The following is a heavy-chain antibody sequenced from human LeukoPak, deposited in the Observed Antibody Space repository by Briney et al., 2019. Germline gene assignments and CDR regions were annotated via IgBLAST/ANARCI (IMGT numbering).Heavy chain of an antibody. CDR3: TTRRQDGW. V-gene: IGHV3-15*01. CDR2: IKGKSDGGTI. CDR1: GFTFSDAW. D-gene: IGHD2-15*01. J-gene: IGHJ4*02. Sequence: PGGSLRLSCVGSGFTFSDAWMSWVRQAPGKGLEWVGRIKGKSDGGTIDYAAPVKGRFTISRDDSRNTLYLQTNSLKTEDTAVYYCTTRRQDGWWGQGTLVTVS.